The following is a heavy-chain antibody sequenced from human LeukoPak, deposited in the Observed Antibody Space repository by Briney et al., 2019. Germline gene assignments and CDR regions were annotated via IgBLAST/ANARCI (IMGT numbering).Heavy chain of an antibody. CDR2: IYYSGST. CDR3: ARGLVCSSTSCYTGYYYYYYMGV. V-gene: IGHV4-59*12. J-gene: IGHJ6*03. Sequence: PSETLSLTCTVSGGSISSYYWSWIRQPPGKGLEWIGYIYYSGSTNYNPSLKSRVTISVDTSKNQFSLKLSSVTAADTAVYYCARGLVCSSTSCYTGYYYYYYMGVWGKGTTVTVSS. CDR1: GGSISSYY. D-gene: IGHD2-2*02.